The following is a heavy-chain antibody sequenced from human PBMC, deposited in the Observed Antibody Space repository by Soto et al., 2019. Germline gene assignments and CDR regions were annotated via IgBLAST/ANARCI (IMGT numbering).Heavy chain of an antibody. J-gene: IGHJ2*01. CDR3: AKDSDYRDRIFWYFDL. D-gene: IGHD2-15*01. V-gene: IGHV3-23*01. Sequence: EVQLLESGGGLVQPGGSLRLSCAASGFTLSSYAMSWVRQAPGKGLEWVSAMSGSGGSTYYADSVKGRFTISRDNSKNTLYLQMNSLRAEDTAVYYCAKDSDYRDRIFWYFDLWGCGTLVTVSS. CDR1: GFTLSSYA. CDR2: MSGSGGST.